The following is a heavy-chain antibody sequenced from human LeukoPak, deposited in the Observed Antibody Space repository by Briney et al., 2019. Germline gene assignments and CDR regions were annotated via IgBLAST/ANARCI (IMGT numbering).Heavy chain of an antibody. J-gene: IGHJ4*02. V-gene: IGHV3-11*05. D-gene: IGHD2-15*01. Sequence: NAGGSLRLSCAASGFTFSDYYMSWIRQAPGKGLEWVSDISSSSIYTYYADSVKGRFTISRDISKNTLYLQMNSLRAEDTAVYYCARDACSGGSCYQGVFDYWGQGTLVTVSS. CDR3: ARDACSGGSCYQGVFDY. CDR2: ISSSSIYT. CDR1: GFTFSDYY.